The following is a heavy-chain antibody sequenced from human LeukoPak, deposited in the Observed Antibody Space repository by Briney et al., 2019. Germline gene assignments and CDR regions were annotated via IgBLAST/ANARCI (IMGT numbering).Heavy chain of an antibody. CDR2: IDYSGTT. J-gene: IGHJ1*01. CDR1: GCSISNSNFF. CDR3: ASLGRLATTGTEH. V-gene: IGHV4-39*07. D-gene: IGHD1-1*01. Sequence: SETLSLTCTVSGCSISNSNFFWAWIRRPPGKGLEWIGSIDYSGTTYYTPSLKSRLTISLDTSKNQFSLKLTSVTAADTAVHYCASLGRLATTGTEHWGQGTLVTVSS.